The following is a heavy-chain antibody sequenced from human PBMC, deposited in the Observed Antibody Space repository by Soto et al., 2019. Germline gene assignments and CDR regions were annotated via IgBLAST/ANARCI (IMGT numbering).Heavy chain of an antibody. CDR2: IYSGGGT. CDR1: GFTVSCNY. Sequence: GGSLILSCAASGFTVSCNYMSWVRQAPGKGLEWVSVIYSGGGTYYADSVKGRFTISRDNSKNTLYLQMNSLRAEDTAVYYCATPPQFWSGSSYYYYMDVWGKGTTVTVSS. D-gene: IGHD3-3*01. CDR3: ATPPQFWSGSSYYYYMDV. V-gene: IGHV3-66*01. J-gene: IGHJ6*03.